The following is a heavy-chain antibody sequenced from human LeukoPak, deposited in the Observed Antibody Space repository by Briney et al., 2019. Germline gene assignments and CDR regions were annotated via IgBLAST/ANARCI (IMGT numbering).Heavy chain of an antibody. Sequence: QPGGSLRLSCAASGFTFSNYDMSWVRPAQGKGLEWVSSISDSGGSTYYADSVKGRLTISRDNSKNTLYLQMTNLRAADTAVYYCAKDLSRAVAADWFDPWDQGSLVTVSS. CDR1: GFTFSNYD. CDR3: AKDLSRAVAADWFDP. D-gene: IGHD6-19*01. V-gene: IGHV3-23*01. J-gene: IGHJ5*02. CDR2: ISDSGGST.